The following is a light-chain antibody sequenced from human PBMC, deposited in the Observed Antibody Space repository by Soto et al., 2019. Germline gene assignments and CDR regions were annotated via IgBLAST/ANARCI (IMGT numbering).Light chain of an antibody. CDR3: QKYNSAPG. Sequence: DIQMTKSPSYLAASVGGSVTITCRASQGISNYLAWYQQKPGKVPKLLIYAASTLQSGFPSRFSGSGSVTDFTLTISSLQPEDVAPYYCQKYNSAPGFCQGTRREIK. J-gene: IGKJ5*01. V-gene: IGKV1-27*01. CDR2: AAS. CDR1: QGISNY.